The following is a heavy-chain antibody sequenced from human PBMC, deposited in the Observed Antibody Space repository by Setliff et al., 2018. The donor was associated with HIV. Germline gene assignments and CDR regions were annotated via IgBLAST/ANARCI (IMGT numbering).Heavy chain of an antibody. V-gene: IGHV4-39*07. Sequence: KPSETLSLTCTVSGGSISSSSYYWGWIRQPPGKGLEWIGSIYYSGSTYYNPSLKSRVAISVDTSKNQFSLKVNSVTAVDTAVYYCARGLNDYTNPSYMDVWGKGTTVTVSS. J-gene: IGHJ6*03. CDR3: ARGLNDYTNPSYMDV. CDR1: GGSISSSSYY. D-gene: IGHD4-4*01. CDR2: IYYSGST.